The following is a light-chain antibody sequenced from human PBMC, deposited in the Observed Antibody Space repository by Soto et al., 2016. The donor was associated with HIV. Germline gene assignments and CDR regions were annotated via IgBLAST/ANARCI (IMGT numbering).Light chain of an antibody. J-gene: IGLJ2*01. CDR1: ALPKQY. V-gene: IGLV3-27*01. CDR3: YSAADKNVI. CDR2: KDS. Sequence: SYELTQPPSVSVSPGQTARITCSGDALPKQYAYWFQQKPGQAPVLVIYKDSERPSGIPERFSGSSSGTTVTLTISGAQVEDEADFYCYSAADKNVIFGGGTKLTV.